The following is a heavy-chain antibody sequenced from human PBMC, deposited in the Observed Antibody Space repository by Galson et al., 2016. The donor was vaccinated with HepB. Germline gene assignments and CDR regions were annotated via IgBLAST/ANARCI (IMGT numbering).Heavy chain of an antibody. CDR2: INDRGSTT. CDR3: AKGGGSGPYSPYYNYGMDV. J-gene: IGHJ6*02. Sequence: SLRLSCAASGLTFSYYAMNWVRQAPGKGLEWVSSINDRGSTTYYADSVKGRITISRDNSKNTLYLQMTSLRAEDTGLYYCAKGGGSGPYSPYYNYGMDVWGQGTMVTVSS. CDR1: GLTFSYYA. D-gene: IGHD2-15*01. V-gene: IGHV3-23*01.